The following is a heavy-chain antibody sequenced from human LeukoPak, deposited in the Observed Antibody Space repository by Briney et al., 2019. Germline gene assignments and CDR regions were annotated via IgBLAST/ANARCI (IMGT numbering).Heavy chain of an antibody. D-gene: IGHD4-17*01. Sequence: PSETLSLTCTVSGDSINSYYWTWIRQPAGKGLEWIGRIYTSGSTNYNPSLKSRVTMSVDTSKNQFSLKLNSVTAADTAVYYCARVRDGNYGYNWFDLWGQGTLVTVSP. V-gene: IGHV4-4*07. CDR1: GDSINSYY. CDR3: ARVRDGNYGYNWFDL. J-gene: IGHJ5*02. CDR2: IYTSGST.